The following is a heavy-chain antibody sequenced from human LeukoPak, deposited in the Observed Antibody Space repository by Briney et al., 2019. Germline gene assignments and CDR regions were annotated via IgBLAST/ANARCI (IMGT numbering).Heavy chain of an antibody. CDR3: ARGTLGAWGW. CDR2: ISSSSNYI. CDR1: GFTFSSYD. D-gene: IGHD6-19*01. J-gene: IGHJ4*02. Sequence: GGSLRLSCAVSGFTFSSYDMNWVRQAPGKGLQWVSSISSSSNYIHYADSVKGRFTISRDNAKNSLYLQMNSLRAEDTAVYFCARGTLGAWGWWGQGTLVTVSA. V-gene: IGHV3-21*01.